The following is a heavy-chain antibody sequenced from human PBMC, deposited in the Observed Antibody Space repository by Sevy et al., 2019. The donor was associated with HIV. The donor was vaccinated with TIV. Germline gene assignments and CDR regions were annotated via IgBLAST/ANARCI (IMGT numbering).Heavy chain of an antibody. Sequence: GGSLRLSCAASGFTFSSFWMTWVRQAPGKGLEWVANIRQDGSEIYYADTVKGRFTISRDNAKNSLHLQMNSLRAEETAVYYCARDGSGYMDLWGKGTTVTVSS. CDR2: IRQDGSEI. V-gene: IGHV3-7*01. J-gene: IGHJ6*03. CDR1: GFTFSSFW. CDR3: ARDGSGYMDL.